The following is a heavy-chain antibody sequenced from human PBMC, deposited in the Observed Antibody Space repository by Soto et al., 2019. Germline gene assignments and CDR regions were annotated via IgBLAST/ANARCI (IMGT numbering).Heavy chain of an antibody. J-gene: IGHJ6*02. CDR1: GFTFSSYE. V-gene: IGHV3-48*03. D-gene: IGHD2-21*02. CDR3: ARVRIVVVTTYPGDYYGMDV. Sequence: EVQLVESGGGLVQPGGSLILSCAASGFTFSSYEMNWVRQAPGKGLEWVSYISSSGSTIYYADSVKGRFTISRDNAKNSLYLQMNGPRAEDTAVYYCARVRIVVVTTYPGDYYGMDVWGQGTTVTVSS. CDR2: ISSSGSTI.